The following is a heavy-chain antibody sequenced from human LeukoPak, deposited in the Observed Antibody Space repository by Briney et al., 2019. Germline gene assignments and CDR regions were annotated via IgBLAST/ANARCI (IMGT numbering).Heavy chain of an antibody. CDR2: INHTGST. D-gene: IGHD6-19*01. Sequence: SETLSLTCAVYSGSFSGYYWSWIRQPPGKGLEWIGEINHTGSTNYNPSLKSRVTISVDTSKNQFSLKLSSVTAVDTAVYYCAANSSGHLYFDYWGQGTLVTVSS. V-gene: IGHV4-34*01. CDR1: SGSFSGYY. CDR3: AANSSGHLYFDY. J-gene: IGHJ4*02.